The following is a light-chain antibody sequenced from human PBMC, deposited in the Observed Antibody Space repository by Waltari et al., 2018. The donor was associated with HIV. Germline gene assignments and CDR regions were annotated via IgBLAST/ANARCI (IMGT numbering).Light chain of an antibody. CDR3: MQSMQLPYT. Sequence: DIVMPQTPLSLSVTPGQPAFIPCTSTQSLLHSGGKTFLYWYLQKPGQPPQLLIYEVSKCFSGVPDRFSGSGSGTDFTLKISRVEAEDVGVYFCMQSMQLPYTFGQGTKLEIK. CDR1: QSLLHSGGKTF. CDR2: EVS. J-gene: IGKJ2*01. V-gene: IGKV2D-29*01.